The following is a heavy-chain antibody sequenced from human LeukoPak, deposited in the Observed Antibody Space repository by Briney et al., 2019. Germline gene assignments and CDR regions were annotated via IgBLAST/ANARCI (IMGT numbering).Heavy chain of an antibody. CDR3: ARDLRDSEYYYYMDV. D-gene: IGHD1-14*01. CDR1: GFTFSSYW. J-gene: IGHJ6*03. CDR2: INSDGSST. Sequence: PGGSLRLSCAASGFTFSSYWMHWVRQAPGKGLVWVSRINSDGSSTSYADSVKGRFTISRDNAKNMLYLQMNSLRAEDTAVYYCARDLRDSEYYYYMDVWGKGTTVTISS. V-gene: IGHV3-74*01.